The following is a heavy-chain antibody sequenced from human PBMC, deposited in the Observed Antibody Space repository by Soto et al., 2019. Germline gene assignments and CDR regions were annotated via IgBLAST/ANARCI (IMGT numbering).Heavy chain of an antibody. Sequence: PSETLSLTCTVSGDSISSYDYYWSWIRQAPGKGLEWMGYVYYTGSTYFKPSLKSRLSMSVDTSKNQFSLRLSSVTAADSAVYFCARVAESLGVYGMDVWGQGTTVTV. J-gene: IGHJ6*02. CDR1: GDSISSYDYY. CDR3: ARVAESLGVYGMDV. D-gene: IGHD3-3*01. CDR2: VYYTGST. V-gene: IGHV4-30-4*01.